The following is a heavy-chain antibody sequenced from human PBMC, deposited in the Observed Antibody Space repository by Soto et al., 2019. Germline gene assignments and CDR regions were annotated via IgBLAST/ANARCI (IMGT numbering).Heavy chain of an antibody. V-gene: IGHV3-21*01. CDR3: ARDHELPAAMRHYSYYYGMDV. CDR2: ISSSSSYI. CDR1: GFTFSSYS. J-gene: IGHJ6*02. D-gene: IGHD2-2*01. Sequence: PGGSLRLSCAASGFTFSSYSMNWVRQAPGKGLEWVSSISSSSSYIYYADSVKGRFTISRDNAKNSLYLQMNSLRAEDTAVYYCARDHELPAAMRHYSYYYGMDVWGQGTTVTVSS.